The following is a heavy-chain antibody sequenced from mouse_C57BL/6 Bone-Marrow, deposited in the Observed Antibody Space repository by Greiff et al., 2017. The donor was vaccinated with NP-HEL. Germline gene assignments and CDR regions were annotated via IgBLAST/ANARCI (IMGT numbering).Heavy chain of an antibody. CDR1: GYTFTSYW. CDR2: IDPSDIYT. CDR3: ARSQLSYYAMDY. Sequence: QVQLQQPGAELVMPGASVKLSCKASGYTFTSYWMHWVKQRPGQGLEWIGEIDPSDIYTNYNQKFKGKSTFTVDKSSSTAYMQLSSLTSEDSAVYYCARSQLSYYAMDYWGQGTSVTVSS. V-gene: IGHV1-69*01. D-gene: IGHD3-3*01. J-gene: IGHJ4*01.